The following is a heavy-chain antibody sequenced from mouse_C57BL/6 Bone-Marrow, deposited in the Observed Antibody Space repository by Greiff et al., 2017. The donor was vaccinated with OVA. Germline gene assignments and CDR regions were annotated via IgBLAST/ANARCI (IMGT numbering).Heavy chain of an antibody. D-gene: IGHD2-3*01. V-gene: IGHV1-7*01. Sequence: QVQLQQSGAELAKPGASVKLSCKASGYTFTSYGMHWVNQRPGQGLEWMGYINPRSGYTKYNQKFKDKATLTADKSSSTAYMQLSSLTYEDSAFYYCARADGYYSAWFAYWGQGTLVTVSA. J-gene: IGHJ3*01. CDR2: INPRSGYT. CDR1: GYTFTSYG. CDR3: ARADGYYSAWFAY.